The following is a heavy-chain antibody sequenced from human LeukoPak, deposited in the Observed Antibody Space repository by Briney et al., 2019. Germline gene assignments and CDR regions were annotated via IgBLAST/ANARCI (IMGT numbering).Heavy chain of an antibody. Sequence: GGSLRLSCAASGFTFSSYSMNWVRQAPGKGLEWVSYISSSNSYTNYADSVKGRFYADSVKGRFTISRDNAKYSLYLQMNSLRAEDTAVYYCASLTYYFDSSGYYPGYFQHWGQGTLVTVSS. CDR2: ISSSNSYTNYADSVKGR. V-gene: IGHV3-21*05. D-gene: IGHD3-22*01. CDR3: ASLTYYFDSSGYYPGYFQH. CDR1: GFTFSSYS. J-gene: IGHJ1*01.